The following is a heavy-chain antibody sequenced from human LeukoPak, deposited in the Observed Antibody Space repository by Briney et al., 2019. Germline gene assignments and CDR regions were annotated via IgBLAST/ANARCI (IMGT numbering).Heavy chain of an antibody. CDR2: ISWNSGSI. J-gene: IGHJ3*02. D-gene: IGHD3-10*01. CDR1: GFTFDDYA. Sequence: GGSLRLSCAASGFTFDDYAMHWVRQAPGKGLEWVSGISWNSGSIGYADSVKGRFTISRDNAKNSLYLRMNSLRAEDTALYYCAKDRRFGGSGAFDIWGQGTMVTVSS. V-gene: IGHV3-9*01. CDR3: AKDRRFGGSGAFDI.